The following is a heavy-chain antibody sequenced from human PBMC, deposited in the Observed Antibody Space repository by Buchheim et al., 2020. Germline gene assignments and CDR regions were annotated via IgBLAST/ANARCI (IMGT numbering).Heavy chain of an antibody. D-gene: IGHD2-2*01. CDR1: GGSFSGYY. Sequence: QVQLQQWGAGLLKPSETLSLTCAVYGGSFSGYYWSWIRQPPGKGLEWIGEINHSGSTNYNPSLKSRVTISVDTSKNQFSLKLSSVTAAETVVYYGASGPTSYYNYGMDVWGEGT. CDR2: INHSGST. CDR3: ASGPTSYYNYGMDV. J-gene: IGHJ6*02. V-gene: IGHV4-34*01.